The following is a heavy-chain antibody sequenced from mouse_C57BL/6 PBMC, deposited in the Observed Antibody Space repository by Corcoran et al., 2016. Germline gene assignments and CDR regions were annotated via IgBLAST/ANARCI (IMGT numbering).Heavy chain of an antibody. D-gene: IGHD3-3*01. Sequence: EVQLQQSGPELVKPGASVKISCKASGYTFTDYYMNWVEQSHGKSLEWIGDINPNNGGTSYNQKFKGKATLTVDKSSSTAYMELRSLTSEDSAFYYCASSVGYWGQGTTLTVSS. CDR3: ASSVGY. V-gene: IGHV1-26*01. CDR1: GYTFTDYY. CDR2: INPNNGGT. J-gene: IGHJ2*01.